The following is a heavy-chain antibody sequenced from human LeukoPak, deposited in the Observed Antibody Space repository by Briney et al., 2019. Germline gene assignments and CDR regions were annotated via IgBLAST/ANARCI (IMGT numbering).Heavy chain of an antibody. CDR2: INPSGGSI. CDR1: GYTFTSYY. Sequence: ASVKVSCKASGYTFTSYYVHWVRQAPGQGLEWMGIINPSGGSISYAQKFQGRVTMTRDTSTSTVYMELSSLRSEDTAVYYCARCRMPRGYFDYWGQGTLVTVSS. V-gene: IGHV1-46*01. CDR3: ARCRMPRGYFDY. D-gene: IGHD3-10*01. J-gene: IGHJ4*02.